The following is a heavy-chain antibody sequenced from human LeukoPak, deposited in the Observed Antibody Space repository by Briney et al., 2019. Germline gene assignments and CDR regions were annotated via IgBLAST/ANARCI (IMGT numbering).Heavy chain of an antibody. CDR1: GGSISSSSYY. D-gene: IGHD2-2*01. Sequence: SSETLSLTCTVSGGSISSSSYYWGWIRQPPGKGLEWIGSIYYSGSTYYNPSLKSRVTISVDTSKNQFSLKLSSVTAADTAVYYCARVQLLKGHNWFDPWGQGTLVTVSS. J-gene: IGHJ5*02. V-gene: IGHV4-39*07. CDR2: IYYSGST. CDR3: ARVQLLKGHNWFDP.